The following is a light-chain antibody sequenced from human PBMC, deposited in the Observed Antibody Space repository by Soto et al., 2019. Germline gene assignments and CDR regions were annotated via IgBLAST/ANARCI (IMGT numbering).Light chain of an antibody. CDR3: QFYDSSMSGYV. V-gene: IGLV1-40*01. CDR2: GNS. Sequence: QSVLTLPPSVSGAPGQRVTISCTGSSSNIGAGYDVHWYQQLPGTAPKLLIYGNSNRPSGVPDRFSGSKSGTSVSLAITGLQAEDEADYYCQFYDSSMSGYVFGTGTKVTVL. CDR1: SSNIGAGYD. J-gene: IGLJ1*01.